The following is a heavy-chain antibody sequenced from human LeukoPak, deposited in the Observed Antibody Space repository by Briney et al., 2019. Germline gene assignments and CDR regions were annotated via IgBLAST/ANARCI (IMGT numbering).Heavy chain of an antibody. Sequence: PGGSLRLSCVASGSTFGLYSMNWVRQAPGKGLEWVAYITSGSTIMNYTDAVKGRFTISRDNAKNSLYLQMNSLRAEDTAVYYCARGRGGPNWGYHFDSWGQGTLVTVSS. J-gene: IGHJ4*02. D-gene: IGHD7-27*01. CDR2: ITSGSTIM. V-gene: IGHV3-48*04. CDR3: ARGRGGPNWGYHFDS. CDR1: GSTFGLYS.